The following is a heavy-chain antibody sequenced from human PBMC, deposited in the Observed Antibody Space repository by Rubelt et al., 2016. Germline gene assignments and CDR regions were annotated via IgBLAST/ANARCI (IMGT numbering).Heavy chain of an antibody. J-gene: IGHJ4*02. V-gene: IGHV4-39*02. D-gene: IGHD2/OR15-2a*01. CDR3: ARDSGSRIFDY. CDR2: IYSSGST. CDR1: GGSISSSSYY. Sequence: QLQLQESGPGLVKPSETLSLTCTVSGGSISSSSYYWGWIRQPPGKGLEWIGSIYSSGSTYYNPSLKSRVTISVDTSKNQFSLKLSSVTAADTAVYYCARDSGSRIFDYWGQGTLVTVSS.